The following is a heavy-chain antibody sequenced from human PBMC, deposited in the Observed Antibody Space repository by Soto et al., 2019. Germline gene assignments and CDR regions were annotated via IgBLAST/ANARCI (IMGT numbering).Heavy chain of an antibody. J-gene: IGHJ4*02. Sequence: PGGSLRLSCAASGFTFSSYGMHWVRQAPGKGLEWVAVIWYDGSNKYYADSVKGRFTISRDNSKNTLYLQMNSLRAEDTAVYYCAIEYDSSGYYDYWGQGTLVTVSS. V-gene: IGHV3-33*01. CDR3: AIEYDSSGYYDY. D-gene: IGHD3-22*01. CDR1: GFTFSSYG. CDR2: IWYDGSNK.